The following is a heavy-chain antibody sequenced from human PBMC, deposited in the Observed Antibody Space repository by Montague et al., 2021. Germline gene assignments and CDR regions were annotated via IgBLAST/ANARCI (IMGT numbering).Heavy chain of an antibody. CDR3: GRDYWGSIDY. J-gene: IGHJ4*01. V-gene: IGHV4-59*02. Sequence: SETLSLTCSVSGGPVNGYDWSWIRQPPGKGLEWIGYMRSSGSPNYNPSFKSRLAISIDRSRNQLSLELSFVTAADTAIYFCGRDYWGSIDYWGHGILVTVSS. D-gene: IGHD7-27*01. CDR1: GGPVNGYD. CDR2: MRSSGSP.